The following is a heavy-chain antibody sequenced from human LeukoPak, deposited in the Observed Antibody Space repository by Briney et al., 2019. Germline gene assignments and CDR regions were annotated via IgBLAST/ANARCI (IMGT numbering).Heavy chain of an antibody. J-gene: IGHJ3*02. CDR1: GGTFSSYA. V-gene: IGHV1-69*13. D-gene: IGHD3-9*01. Sequence: GASVKVSCKASGGTFSSYAISWVRQAPGQGLEWMGGIIPIFGTANYAQKFQGRVTITADESTSTAYMELSSLRSEDTAVYYCARDILTAGGDAFDIWGQGTMVTVSS. CDR2: IIPIFGTA. CDR3: ARDILTAGGDAFDI.